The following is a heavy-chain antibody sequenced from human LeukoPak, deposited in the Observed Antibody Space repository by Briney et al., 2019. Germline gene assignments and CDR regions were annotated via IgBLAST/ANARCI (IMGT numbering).Heavy chain of an antibody. CDR1: GGSISSSNW. CDR2: IYHSGST. D-gene: IGHD5/OR15-5a*01. CDR3: AVYGQSYLFDY. V-gene: IGHV4-4*02. Sequence: SETLSLTCAVSGGSISSSNWWSWVRQPPGKGLEWIGEIYHSGSTNYNPSLKSRVTISVDKSKNQFSLKLSSVTAADTAAYYCAVYGQSYLFDYWGQGTLVTVSS. J-gene: IGHJ4*02.